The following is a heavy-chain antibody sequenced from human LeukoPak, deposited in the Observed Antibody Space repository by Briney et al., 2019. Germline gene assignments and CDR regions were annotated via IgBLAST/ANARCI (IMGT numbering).Heavy chain of an antibody. CDR3: ARGQITVIVVVPNFDY. Sequence: PSETLSLTCTVSGGSISSSSYYWGWIRQPPGKGLEWIGSIYYSGSTYYNPSLKSRVTISVDTSKNQFSLKLSSVTAADTAVYYCARGQITVIVVVPNFDYWGQGTLVTVSS. CDR2: IYYSGST. V-gene: IGHV4-39*07. CDR1: GGSISSSSYY. J-gene: IGHJ4*02. D-gene: IGHD3-22*01.